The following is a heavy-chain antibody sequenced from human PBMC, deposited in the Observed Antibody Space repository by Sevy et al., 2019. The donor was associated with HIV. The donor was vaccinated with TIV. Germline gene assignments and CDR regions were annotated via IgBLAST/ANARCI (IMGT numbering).Heavy chain of an antibody. CDR2: ISRSGGST. J-gene: IGHJ6*02. CDR1: GFTFSNYA. CDR3: AKVDVVVPVADYGLDV. D-gene: IGHD2-2*01. Sequence: GGSLRLSCAASGFTFSNYAMSWVRQAPGNGLEWVSSISRSGGSTYYADSVKGRVTISRDNSKNTLYLQMNSLRAEETAVYYCAKVDVVVPVADYGLDVWGQGTTVTVSS. V-gene: IGHV3-23*01.